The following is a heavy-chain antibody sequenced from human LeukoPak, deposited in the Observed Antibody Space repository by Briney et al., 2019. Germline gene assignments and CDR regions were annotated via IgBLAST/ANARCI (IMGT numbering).Heavy chain of an antibody. CDR1: GFTFSDLA. CDR2: LNPGGYNT. J-gene: IGHJ2*01. V-gene: IGHV3-23*01. Sequence: GGSLRLSCVASGFTFSDLAMTWVRQAPGKGLEWLSGLNPGGYNTHYADSVKGRITISRDNSKNTLFLQMNSLRAEDTAVYYCAKLTGDYWYFDLWGRGTLVTVSS. CDR3: AKLTGDYWYFDL. D-gene: IGHD7-27*01.